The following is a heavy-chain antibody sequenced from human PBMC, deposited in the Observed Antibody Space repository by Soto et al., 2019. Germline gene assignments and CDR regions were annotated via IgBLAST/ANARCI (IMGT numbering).Heavy chain of an antibody. J-gene: IGHJ3*02. CDR1: GFTFSSYW. Sequence: GGSLRLSCAASGFTFSSYWMSWVRQAPGKGLEWVANIKQDGSVKYYVDSVKGRLTISRDNAKNSIYLQMNSLGAEGTAVYYCARGARIAAAGGDAFDIWGQGTMVTVSS. CDR3: ARGARIAAAGGDAFDI. CDR2: IKQDGSVK. V-gene: IGHV3-7*03. D-gene: IGHD6-13*01.